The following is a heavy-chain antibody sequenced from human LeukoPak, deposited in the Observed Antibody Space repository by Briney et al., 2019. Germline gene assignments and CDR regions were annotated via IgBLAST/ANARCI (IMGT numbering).Heavy chain of an antibody. CDR2: IYHSGST. Sequence: SQTLSLTCAVSGGSISSGGYSWSWIRQPPGKGLEWIGYIYHSGSTNYNPSLKSRVTISVDTSKNQFSLKLSSVTAADTAVYYCARNLWFGLFDPWGQGTLVTVSS. D-gene: IGHD3-10*01. CDR3: ARNLWFGLFDP. V-gene: IGHV4-30-2*02. CDR1: GGSISSGGYS. J-gene: IGHJ5*02.